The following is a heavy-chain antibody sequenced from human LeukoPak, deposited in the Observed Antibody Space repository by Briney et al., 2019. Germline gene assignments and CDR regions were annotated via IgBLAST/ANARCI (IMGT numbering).Heavy chain of an antibody. J-gene: IGHJ4*02. Sequence: GGSLRLSCAASGFTFSSYGMHWVRQAPGKGLEWVAVISYDGSNKYYADSVKGRFTISRDNSKNTLHLQMNSLRAEDTAVYYCANGIGYCSSTSCSPFDYWGQGTLVTVSS. V-gene: IGHV3-30*18. CDR1: GFTFSSYG. CDR2: ISYDGSNK. D-gene: IGHD2-2*01. CDR3: ANGIGYCSSTSCSPFDY.